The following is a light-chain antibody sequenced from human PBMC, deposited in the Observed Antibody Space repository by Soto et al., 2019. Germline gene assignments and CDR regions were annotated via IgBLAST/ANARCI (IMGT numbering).Light chain of an antibody. CDR2: EVS. J-gene: IGLJ3*02. CDR1: SSDVGDYNY. Sequence: QSALTQPPSASGSPGQSVTISCTGSSSDVGDYNYVSWYQPPPGKAPKLMIYEVSKRPSGVPDRFSGSKSGNTASLTVSGLQAEDEADYYCGSYAGSKNYVMFGGGTKVTVL. CDR3: GSYAGSKNYVM. V-gene: IGLV2-8*01.